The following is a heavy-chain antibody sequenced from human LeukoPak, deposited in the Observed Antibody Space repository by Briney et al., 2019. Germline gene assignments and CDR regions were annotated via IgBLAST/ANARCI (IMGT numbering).Heavy chain of an antibody. CDR1: GSTFTHYD. V-gene: IGHV1-8*01. Sequence: ASVKVSCKASGSTFTHYDINWVRQATGQGLEWMGWMNPNSGNTGQAQKFQGRVTMTRNTSISTAYMELSSLRPEDTAVYYCARGGMITFGGVSWGQGTLVTVSS. CDR3: ARGGMITFGGVS. J-gene: IGHJ5*02. CDR2: MNPNSGNT. D-gene: IGHD3-16*01.